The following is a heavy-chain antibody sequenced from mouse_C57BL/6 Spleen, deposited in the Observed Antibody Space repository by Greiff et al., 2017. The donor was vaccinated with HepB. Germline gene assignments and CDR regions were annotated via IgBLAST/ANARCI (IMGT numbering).Heavy chain of an antibody. CDR2: IYPGDGDT. CDR3: AREDYYGTWFAY. J-gene: IGHJ3*01. V-gene: IGHV1-82*01. CDR1: GYAFSSSW. D-gene: IGHD1-1*01. Sequence: VKLMESGPELVKPGASVKISCKASGYAFSSSWMNWVKQRPGKGLEWIGRIYPGDGDTNYNGKFKGKATLTADKSSSTAYMQLSSLTSEDSAVYFCAREDYYGTWFAYWGQGTLVTVSA.